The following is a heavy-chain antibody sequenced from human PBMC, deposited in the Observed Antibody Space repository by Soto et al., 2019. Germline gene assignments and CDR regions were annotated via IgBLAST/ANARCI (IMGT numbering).Heavy chain of an antibody. V-gene: IGHV4-30-4*08. Sequence: QVQLQQSGPGLVEPSQTLSLTCAVSGGSISSEYFHWTWIRQSPGKGLEWIGYIHYTGSIMYNPSLKSRLTMAVDTTKNQFPLQLTSVTAADPAVYFCAREDDGGDRDYYGLDVWGHGTTVTVSS. CDR3: AREDDGGDRDYYGLDV. J-gene: IGHJ6*02. D-gene: IGHD2-21*02. CDR2: IHYTGSI. CDR1: GGSISSEYFH.